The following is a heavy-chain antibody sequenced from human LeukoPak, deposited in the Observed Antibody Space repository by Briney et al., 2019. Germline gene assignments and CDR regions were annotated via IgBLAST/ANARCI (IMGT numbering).Heavy chain of an antibody. J-gene: IGHJ5*02. Sequence: GASVKVSCRASGGTFSSYAISWVRQAPGQGLEWMGRIIPIFGTANYAQKFQGRVTTTADESTSTAYMELSSLRSEDTAVYYCARFTLRGLGNWFDPWGQGTLVTVSS. CDR2: IIPIFGTA. D-gene: IGHD3-10*01. CDR1: GGTFSSYA. CDR3: ARFTLRGLGNWFDP. V-gene: IGHV1-69*01.